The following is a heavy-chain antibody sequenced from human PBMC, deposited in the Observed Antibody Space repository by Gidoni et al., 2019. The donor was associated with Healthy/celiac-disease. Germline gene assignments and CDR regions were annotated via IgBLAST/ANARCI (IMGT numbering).Heavy chain of an antibody. CDR3: AKDRESLTDDSSGYYIH. CDR1: GFTFSSYA. J-gene: IGHJ4*02. Sequence: EVQLLESGGGLVQPGGSLRLSCAASGFTFSSYAMSWVRQAPGKGLEWVSAISGSGGSTYYADSVKGRFTISRDNSKNTLYLQMNSLRAEDTAVYYCAKDRESLTDDSSGYYIHWGQGTLVTVSS. CDR2: ISGSGGST. V-gene: IGHV3-23*01. D-gene: IGHD3-22*01.